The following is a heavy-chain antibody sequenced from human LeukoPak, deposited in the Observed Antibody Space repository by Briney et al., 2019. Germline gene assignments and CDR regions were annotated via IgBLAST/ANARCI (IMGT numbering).Heavy chain of an antibody. V-gene: IGHV4-39*07. D-gene: IGHD5-12*01. CDR3: ARVRYSGYDFNWFDP. CDR2: INHSGST. J-gene: IGHJ5*02. Sequence: EPSETLSLTCTVSGGSISSSSYYWGWIRQPPGKGLEWIGEINHSGSTNYNPSLKSRVTISVDTSKNQFSLKLSSVTAADTAVYYCARVRYSGYDFNWFDPWGQGTLVTVSS. CDR1: GGSISSSSYY.